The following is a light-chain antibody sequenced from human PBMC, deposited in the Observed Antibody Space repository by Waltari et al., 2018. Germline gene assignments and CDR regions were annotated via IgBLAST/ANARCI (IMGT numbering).Light chain of an antibody. V-gene: IGKV3-20*01. CDR2: QAS. Sequence: ELVFTQSPGTLSLSPGERATLACRASQSVGRCLAWYQQKPGQAPRLLIYQASNRATGIPDRFSGSGSGTDFSLTISRLEPEDFAVYYCQNHERLPATFGQGTKVEI. CDR1: QSVGRC. J-gene: IGKJ1*01. CDR3: QNHERLPAT.